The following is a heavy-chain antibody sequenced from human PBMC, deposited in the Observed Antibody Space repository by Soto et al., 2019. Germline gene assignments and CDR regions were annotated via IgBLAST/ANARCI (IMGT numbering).Heavy chain of an antibody. D-gene: IGHD6-6*01. J-gene: IGHJ6*02. CDR1: GFSFSTFG. V-gene: IGHV3-30*18. CDR2: ISNDGRNK. Sequence: QVQMVESGGGVVQPGRSLTLSCAAYGFSFSTFGMHWVRQAPGKGLQWLAVISNDGRNKDYEDSVKGRFTISRDNSKDTVFLQMTSVRGEDTGTYYCAKVVRADSTSSNFYYYSAMDVWGQGTTVTVSS. CDR3: AKVVRADSTSSNFYYYSAMDV.